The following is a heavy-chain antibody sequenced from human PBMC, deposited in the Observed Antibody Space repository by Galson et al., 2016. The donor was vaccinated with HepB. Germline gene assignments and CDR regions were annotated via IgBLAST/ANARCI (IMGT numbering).Heavy chain of an antibody. Sequence: RLSCATSGFNFRSYWMSWIRLAPGKGLERVANIKDDGSEKRYVDSVKGRFSVSRDNAKNSVYLQMNNLRVEDTAIYYCARDWNCGGGCYPFDKWGQGTLVTVSP. CDR3: ARDWNCGGGCYPFDK. CDR1: GFNFRSYW. V-gene: IGHV3-7*01. J-gene: IGHJ4*02. D-gene: IGHD2-21*01. CDR2: IKDDGSEK.